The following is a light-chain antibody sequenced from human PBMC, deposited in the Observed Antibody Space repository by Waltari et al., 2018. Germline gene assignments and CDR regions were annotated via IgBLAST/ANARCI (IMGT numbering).Light chain of an antibody. CDR3: QQRSNWPLT. Sequence: SCRAKQSVSRYLAWYQQKPGQAPRLLIYDASNRATGIPARFSGSGSGTDFTLTISSLEPEDFAVYDCQQRSNWPLTFGGGTKVEIK. CDR1: QSVSRY. CDR2: DAS. J-gene: IGKJ4*01. V-gene: IGKV3-11*01.